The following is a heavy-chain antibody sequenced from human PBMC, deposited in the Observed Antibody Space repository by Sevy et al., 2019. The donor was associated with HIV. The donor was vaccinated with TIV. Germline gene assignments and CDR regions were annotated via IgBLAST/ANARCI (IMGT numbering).Heavy chain of an antibody. D-gene: IGHD2-2*02. Sequence: ASVKVSCKASGYTFTDYYIHWVRQAPGQGLEWMGWINPKSGVTNYAQKFHGRVTMTRDTSISTAYMELSRLRSDDTAVYYCARVVEPAGIDPYYYGVDVWGPRAAVTVSS. CDR3: ARVVEPAGIDPYYYGVDV. CDR2: INPKSGVT. CDR1: GYTFTDYY. V-gene: IGHV1-2*02. J-gene: IGHJ6*02.